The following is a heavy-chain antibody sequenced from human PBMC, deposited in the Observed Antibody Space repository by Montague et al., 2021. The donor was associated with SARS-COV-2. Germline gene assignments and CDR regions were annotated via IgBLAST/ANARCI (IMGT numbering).Heavy chain of an antibody. J-gene: IGHJ6*02. V-gene: IGHV3-30*03. Sequence: SLRLSCAASGFTFSSYGMHWVRQAPGKELEWVAVISYDGSNKYYADSVKGRFTISRDNSKNTLYLQMNSLRAEDTAVYYCARESSSRHGMDVWGHGTTVTVSS. CDR1: GFTFSSYG. D-gene: IGHD6-13*01. CDR2: ISYDGSNK. CDR3: ARESSSRHGMDV.